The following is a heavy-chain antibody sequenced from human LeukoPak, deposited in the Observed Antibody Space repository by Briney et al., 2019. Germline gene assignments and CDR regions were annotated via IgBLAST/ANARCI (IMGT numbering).Heavy chain of an antibody. Sequence: SETLSLTCTVSSGSISYYYWSWIRQPPGKRLEWIGYIYYSGDTSYNPSLKSRVTMSVDTSRNQFSLKLTSVTATDTAMYYCARHPSRVAVTGTGFDYWGRGTLVTVSS. J-gene: IGHJ4*02. CDR3: ARHPSRVAVTGTGFDY. CDR2: IYYSGDT. D-gene: IGHD6-19*01. CDR1: SGSISYYY. V-gene: IGHV4-59*08.